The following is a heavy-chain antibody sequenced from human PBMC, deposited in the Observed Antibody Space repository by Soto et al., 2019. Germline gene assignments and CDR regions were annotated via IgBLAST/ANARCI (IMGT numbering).Heavy chain of an antibody. V-gene: IGHV4-59*01. Sequence: SETLSLTCTVSGGSISSYYWSWIRQPPGKGLEWIGYIYYSGSTNYNPSLKSRVTISVDTSKNQFSLKLSSVTAADTAVYYCARSSIAENYYYYGMDVWGQGTTVTVSS. CDR2: IYYSGST. D-gene: IGHD6-6*01. CDR1: GGSISSYY. CDR3: ARSSIAENYYYYGMDV. J-gene: IGHJ6*02.